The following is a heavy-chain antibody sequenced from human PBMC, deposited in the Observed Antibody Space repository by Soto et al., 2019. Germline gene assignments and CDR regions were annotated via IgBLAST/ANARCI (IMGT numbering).Heavy chain of an antibody. Sequence: QVQLQESGPGLVKPSETLSLTCTVSGGSIGSHYWSWIRQPPGEGLEWIGRASYSGSPSYNPSLRSRVTISLDTSKNHFSLKRTSVTAADTAVYYFARQWGGDCWGQGILVTLSS. CDR1: GGSIGSHY. V-gene: IGHV4-59*08. J-gene: IGHJ4*02. D-gene: IGHD3-16*01. CDR2: ASYSGSP. CDR3: ARQWGGDC.